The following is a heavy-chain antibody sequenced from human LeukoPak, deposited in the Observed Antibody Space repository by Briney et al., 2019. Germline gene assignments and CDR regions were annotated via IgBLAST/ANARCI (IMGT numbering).Heavy chain of an antibody. CDR1: GYRFTSYW. J-gene: IGHJ6*02. CDR3: ARHPDCTRTSCYVDYYGMDV. CDR2: INPGDSDT. V-gene: IGHV5-51*01. Sequence: PGESLKISCKGSGYRFTSYWIGWVRQMPGKGLEWMGIINPGDSDTRYSPSFQGQVTISADKSISTAYLQWSSLKASDTAMYYCARHPDCTRTSCYVDYYGMDVWGQGTTVTVSS. D-gene: IGHD2-2*01.